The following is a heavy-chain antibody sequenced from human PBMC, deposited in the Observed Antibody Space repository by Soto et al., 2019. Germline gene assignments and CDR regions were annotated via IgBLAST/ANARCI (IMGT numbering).Heavy chain of an antibody. J-gene: IGHJ6*02. CDR1: GYTFTSYY. D-gene: IGHD2-15*01. Sequence: ASVKVSCKASGYTFTSYYMHWVRQAPGQGLEWMGIINPSGGSTSYAQKFQGRVTMTRDTSTSTVYMELSSLRSEDTAVYYCARDRWSNPYYYGMDVWGQGTTVTVSS. CDR3: ARDRWSNPYYYGMDV. CDR2: INPSGGST. V-gene: IGHV1-46*01.